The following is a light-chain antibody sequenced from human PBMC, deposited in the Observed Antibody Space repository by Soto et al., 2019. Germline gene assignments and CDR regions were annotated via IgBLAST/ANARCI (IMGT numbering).Light chain of an antibody. CDR3: LQGTHSPLT. J-gene: IGKJ1*01. V-gene: IGKV2-30*02. CDR2: KVS. CDR1: QSLVHSDGNTY. Sequence: DVVMTQSPLSLPVTLGQPASISCRSSQSLVHSDGNTYLNWFQQRPGQSPRRLIDKVSNRDSVVPDRFTRSVSSTYFRLKISRVAAEDVGVYCCLQGTHSPLTFGQGTKVEFK.